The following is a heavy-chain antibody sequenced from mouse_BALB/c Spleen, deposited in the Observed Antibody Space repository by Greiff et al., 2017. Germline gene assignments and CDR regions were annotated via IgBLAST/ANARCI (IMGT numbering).Heavy chain of an antibody. Sequence: QVQLQQSGAELMKPGASVKISCKATGYTFSSYWIEWVKQRPGHGLEWIGEILPGSGSTNYNEKFKGKATFTADTSSNTAYMQLSSLTSEDSAVYYCARNDEDYAMDYWGQGTSVTVSS. CDR3: ARNDEDYAMDY. CDR1: GYTFSSYW. CDR2: ILPGSGST. J-gene: IGHJ4*01. D-gene: IGHD2-12*01. V-gene: IGHV1-9*01.